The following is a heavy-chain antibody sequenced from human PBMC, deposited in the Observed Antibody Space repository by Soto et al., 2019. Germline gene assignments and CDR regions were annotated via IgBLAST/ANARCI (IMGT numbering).Heavy chain of an antibody. CDR1: GYTLTELS. D-gene: IGHD3-16*02. V-gene: IGHV1-24*01. Sequence: ASVKVSCKVSGYTLTELSMHWVRQAPEKGLEWMGGFDPEDGETIYAQKFQGRVTMTEDTSTDTAYMELSSLRSEDTAVYYCATGNYDYVWGSYRYTRNHWFDPWGQGTLVTVSS. J-gene: IGHJ5*02. CDR2: FDPEDGET. CDR3: ATGNYDYVWGSYRYTRNHWFDP.